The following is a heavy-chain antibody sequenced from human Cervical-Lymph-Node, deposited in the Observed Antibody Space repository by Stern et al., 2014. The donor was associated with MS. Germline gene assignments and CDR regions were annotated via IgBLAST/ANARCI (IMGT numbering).Heavy chain of an antibody. Sequence: EVQLVQSGAEVKKPGEALKISCKGSGNSFTSYWIGWVRQKPGKGLEWVGILYLGDSATRYSPSFQGQVTISVDNSIRTAYLQWSSLKASDTAMYYCASLRDRGDWSFDDWGQGTLVTVSS. CDR2: LYLGDSAT. CDR1: GNSFTSYW. V-gene: IGHV5-51*03. CDR3: ASLRDRGDWSFDD. D-gene: IGHD2-21*02. J-gene: IGHJ4*02.